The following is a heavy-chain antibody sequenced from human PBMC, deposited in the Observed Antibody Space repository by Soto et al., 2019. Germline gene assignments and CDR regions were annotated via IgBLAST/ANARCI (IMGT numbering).Heavy chain of an antibody. CDR1: GGTFSSYA. V-gene: IGHV1-69*13. D-gene: IGHD3-22*01. Sequence: SVKVSCKASGGTFSSYAISWVRQAPGQGLEWMGGIIPIFGTANYAQKFQGRVTITADESTSTAYMELSSLRSEDTAVYYCARTGRSYYDSSGPNPFDYWGQGTLVTSPQ. J-gene: IGHJ4*02. CDR3: ARTGRSYYDSSGPNPFDY. CDR2: IIPIFGTA.